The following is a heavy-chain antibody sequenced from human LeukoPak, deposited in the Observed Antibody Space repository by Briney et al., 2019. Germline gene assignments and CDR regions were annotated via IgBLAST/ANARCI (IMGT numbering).Heavy chain of an antibody. J-gene: IGHJ4*02. Sequence: GASVKVSCKASGYTFTNYHINWVRQATGQGLEWMGWVNPNNGDSGYAQKFQGRVTITRDTPISTSYMELRSLRSDDTAVYFCARTTSFTASGYDYWGQGTLVTVSS. CDR2: VNPNNGDS. V-gene: IGHV1-8*03. D-gene: IGHD6-25*01. CDR1: GYTFTNYH. CDR3: ARTTSFTASGYDY.